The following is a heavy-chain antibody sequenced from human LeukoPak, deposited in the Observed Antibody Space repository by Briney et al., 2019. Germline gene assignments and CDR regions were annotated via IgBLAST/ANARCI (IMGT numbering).Heavy chain of an antibody. CDR1: GGSISSGDYY. D-gene: IGHD3-22*01. J-gene: IGHJ5*02. CDR2: VYYSGST. CDR3: ARPYYYDSRIDP. V-gene: IGHV4-30-4*01. Sequence: SETLSLTCTVSGGSISSGDYYWSWIRQPPGKGLEWIAYVYYSGSTYYNPSLKSRVTMSADTSTNQLSLKLSSVTAADTAVYYCARPYYYDSRIDPWGQGILVTVSS.